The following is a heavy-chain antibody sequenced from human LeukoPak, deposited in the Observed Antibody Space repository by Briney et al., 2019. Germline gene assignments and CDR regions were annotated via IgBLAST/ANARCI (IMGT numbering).Heavy chain of an antibody. CDR2: MNPNSGNA. Sequence: ASVKVSCKASGYTFTSYDINWVRQAAGQGLEWMGWMNPNSGNAAYEQKFQGRVTMTRDTSISTAYMELSSLRSEDTAVYYCARRYYYDGSGLRLDVWGKGTPVTVSS. D-gene: IGHD3-22*01. J-gene: IGHJ6*04. V-gene: IGHV1-8*01. CDR1: GYTFTSYD. CDR3: ARRYYYDGSGLRLDV.